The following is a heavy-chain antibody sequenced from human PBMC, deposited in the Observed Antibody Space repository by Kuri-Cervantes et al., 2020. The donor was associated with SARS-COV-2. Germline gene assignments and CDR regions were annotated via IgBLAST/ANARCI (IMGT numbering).Heavy chain of an antibody. J-gene: IGHJ6*03. Sequence: GESLKISCAASGFTFGSYSMNWVRQTPGKGLEWVSSISSSSDYIYYADSVKGRFTISRDNAKNSLYLQMNSLRAEDTAVYYCARVRGDCSSTSCYLVPSPSYYYYYYMDVWGKGTTVTVSS. CDR3: ARVRGDCSSTSCYLVPSPSYYYYYYMDV. CDR2: ISSSSDYI. D-gene: IGHD2-2*01. V-gene: IGHV3-21*01. CDR1: GFTFGSYS.